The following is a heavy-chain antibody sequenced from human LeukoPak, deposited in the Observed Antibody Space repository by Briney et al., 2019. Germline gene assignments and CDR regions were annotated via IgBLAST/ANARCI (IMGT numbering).Heavy chain of an antibody. V-gene: IGHV3-30*04. CDR2: ISYDGSQK. CDR3: ARANSSSWHYFDD. Sequence: RSLRLSCAASGFTFSDYTMHWVRQAPGKGLGWVAVISYDGSQKYYADSVTGRFTISRDNSKNTVYLQMNRLRVEDTAVFYCARANSSSWHYFDDWGQGTLVTVSS. D-gene: IGHD6-13*01. J-gene: IGHJ4*02. CDR1: GFTFSDYT.